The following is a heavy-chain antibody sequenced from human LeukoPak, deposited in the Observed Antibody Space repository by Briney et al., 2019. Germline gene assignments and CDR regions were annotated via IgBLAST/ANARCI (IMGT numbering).Heavy chain of an antibody. CDR2: ISTYNGDT. V-gene: IGHV1-18*01. CDR3: ARVTEFPQYFDY. J-gene: IGHJ4*02. Sequence: ASVTVSCKASGYTFTTYSLTWVRQAPGQGLEWMGWISTYNGDTNYSQKLQGRVTITTDTSTSTAYMELRSLRSDDTAVYYCARVTEFPQYFDYWGQGTLVTVSS. CDR1: GYTFTTYS. D-gene: IGHD2-21*02.